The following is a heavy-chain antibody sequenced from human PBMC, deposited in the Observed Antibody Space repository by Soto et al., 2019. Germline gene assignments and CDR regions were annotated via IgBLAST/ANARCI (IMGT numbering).Heavy chain of an antibody. J-gene: IGHJ6*02. CDR2: IYYSGST. V-gene: IGHV4-30-4*01. Sequence: SETLSLTCTVSGGSISSGDYYWSWIRQPPGKGLEWIGYIYYSGSTYYNPSLKSRVTISVDTSKNQFSLKLSSVTAADTAVYYCARELGYYGSSGYYPVHYYYGMDVWGQGTTVTVSS. D-gene: IGHD3-22*01. CDR1: GGSISSGDYY. CDR3: ARELGYYGSSGYYPVHYYYGMDV.